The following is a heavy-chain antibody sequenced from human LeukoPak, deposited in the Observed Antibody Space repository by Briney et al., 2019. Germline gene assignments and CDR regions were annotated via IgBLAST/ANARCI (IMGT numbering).Heavy chain of an antibody. CDR1: GFTFSSYG. D-gene: IGHD6-19*01. CDR2: IPHDGSNK. Sequence: PGRSLTLACAASGFTFSSYGMHWVRQAPGKGLEWVAVIPHDGSNKYYGDPVRGRFTISRDNSKNTLYLQMNSLRAEDTAVYYCATLAVAGLHFDLWGRGTLVTVSS. J-gene: IGHJ2*01. V-gene: IGHV3-30*03. CDR3: ATLAVAGLHFDL.